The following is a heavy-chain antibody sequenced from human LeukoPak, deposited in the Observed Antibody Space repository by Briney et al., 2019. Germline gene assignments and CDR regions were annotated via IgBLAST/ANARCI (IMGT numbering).Heavy chain of an antibody. Sequence: SETLSLTCTVSGYSISSGYYWGWIRQPPGKGLEWIGSIYHSGSTYYNPSLKSRVTISVDTSKNQFSLKLSSVTAADTAVYYCARLGDSSGWYYYCYMDVWGKGTTVTVSS. V-gene: IGHV4-38-2*02. J-gene: IGHJ6*03. CDR2: IYHSGST. CDR1: GYSISSGYY. CDR3: ARLGDSSGWYYYCYMDV. D-gene: IGHD6-19*01.